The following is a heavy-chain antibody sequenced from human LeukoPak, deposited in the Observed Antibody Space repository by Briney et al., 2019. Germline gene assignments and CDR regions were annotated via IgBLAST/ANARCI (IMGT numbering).Heavy chain of an antibody. J-gene: IGHJ4*02. V-gene: IGHV1-46*01. CDR2: INPSGGST. CDR3: ARDMGEYYYDSSGFDY. D-gene: IGHD3-22*01. CDR1: GYSFVGYG. Sequence: ASVKVSCKASGYSFVGYGITWVRQAPGQGLEWMGIINPSGGSTSYAQKFQGRVTMTRDTSTSTVYMELSSLRSEDTAVYYCARDMGEYYYDSSGFDYWGQGTLVTVSS.